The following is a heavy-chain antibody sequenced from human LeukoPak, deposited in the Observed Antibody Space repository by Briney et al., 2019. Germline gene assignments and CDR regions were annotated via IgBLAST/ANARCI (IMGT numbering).Heavy chain of an antibody. CDR3: ARDPQKFGGAIEDDAFDI. V-gene: IGHV1-46*01. CDR1: GYTFTGYY. CDR2: INPSGGST. J-gene: IGHJ3*02. D-gene: IGHD3-16*01. Sequence: GASVKVSCKASGYTFTGYYMHWVRQAPGQGLEWMGIINPSGGSTSYAQKFQGRVTMTRDMSTSTVYMELSSLGSEDTAVYYCARDPQKFGGAIEDDAFDIWGQGTMVTVSS.